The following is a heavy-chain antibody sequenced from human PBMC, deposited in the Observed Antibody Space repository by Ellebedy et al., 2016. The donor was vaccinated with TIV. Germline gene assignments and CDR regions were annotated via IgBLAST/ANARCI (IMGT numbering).Heavy chain of an antibody. V-gene: IGHV4-39*01. CDR3: ARGRRDGYTYFYYGLDV. CDR1: GGSISSTGYY. D-gene: IGHD5-24*01. J-gene: IGHJ6*02. CDR2: ISYSGST. Sequence: MPSETLSLTCTVSGGSISSTGYYWGWIRQPSGKGLEWIGSISYSGSTYYNPSLKSRITISLDTSKNQFSLKLSSVTAADTAMYYCARGRRDGYTYFYYGLDVWGQGATVTVSS.